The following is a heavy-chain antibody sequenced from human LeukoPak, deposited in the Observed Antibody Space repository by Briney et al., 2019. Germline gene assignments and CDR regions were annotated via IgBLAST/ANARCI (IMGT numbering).Heavy chain of an antibody. Sequence: SETLSLTCTVSGTSISSYYWSWIRQPPGKGLEWIGYIYYSGSTNYNPSLKSRVTISVDTSKNQFSLQLSSVTAADTAVYYCARDPYDFWSVYFDYWGQGTLVTVSS. CDR1: GTSISSYY. J-gene: IGHJ4*02. D-gene: IGHD3-3*01. CDR3: ARDPYDFWSVYFDY. V-gene: IGHV4-59*01. CDR2: IYYSGST.